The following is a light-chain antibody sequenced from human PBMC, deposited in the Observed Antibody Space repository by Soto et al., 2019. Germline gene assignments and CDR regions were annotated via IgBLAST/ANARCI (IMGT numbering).Light chain of an antibody. CDR3: MQALQTPYT. CDR2: LGA. V-gene: IGKV2-28*01. CDR1: QSLLHSNGYNY. Sequence: DLVMTQSPLSLPVTPGEPASISCRSSQSLLHSNGYNYLDWYLQKPGQSPQLLIYLGANRASGVADRLSGSGSGTDYTLKISRVEAEDVWVYYCMQALQTPYTFGQGTKLEIK. J-gene: IGKJ2*01.